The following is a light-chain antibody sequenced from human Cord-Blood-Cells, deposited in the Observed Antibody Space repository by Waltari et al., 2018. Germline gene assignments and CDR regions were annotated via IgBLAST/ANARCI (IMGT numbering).Light chain of an antibody. V-gene: IGLV1-44*01. CDR2: SNN. Sequence: QSVLTQPPSASGTPGQRVTISCSGSSSNIGSNTVNWYQQLPGTAPKLLIYSNNQRPSGVPNRFSGYKSGTSASLASSGLQSEDEADYYCAAWDDSLNGWVFGGGTKLTVL. CDR3: AAWDDSLNGWV. CDR1: SSNIGSNT. J-gene: IGLJ3*02.